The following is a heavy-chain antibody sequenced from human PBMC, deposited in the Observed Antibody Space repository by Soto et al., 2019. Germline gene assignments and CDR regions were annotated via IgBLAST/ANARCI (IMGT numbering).Heavy chain of an antibody. Sequence: EVQLVESGGGLVKPGGSLRLSCAASGFTFSSYSMNWVRQAPGKGLEWVSSISSSSSYIYYTDSVKGRFTISRDNAKNSLYLQMNSLRAEDTAVYYCARDQQQCSGCSCYSSLWGQGTLVTVSS. J-gene: IGHJ4*02. D-gene: IGHD2-15*01. CDR1: GFTFSSYS. CDR3: ARDQQQCSGCSCYSSL. CDR2: ISSSSSYI. V-gene: IGHV3-21*01.